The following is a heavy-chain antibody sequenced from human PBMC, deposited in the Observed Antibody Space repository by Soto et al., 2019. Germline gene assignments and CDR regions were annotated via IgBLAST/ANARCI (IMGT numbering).Heavy chain of an antibody. Sequence: DVQLLESGGGLVQPGGSLTLSCAASRFIFSDYAMNWVRQAPGKGLEWVSSIGGGNTDRYYADSVKGRFIISRDNSKNMMYLQMNSLRDDDTAVYYCAEDAVSYNGKGDWFDSWGQGTLVTVSS. V-gene: IGHV3-23*01. CDR3: AEDAVSYNGKGDWFDS. CDR2: IGGGNTDR. CDR1: RFIFSDYA. D-gene: IGHD1-26*01. J-gene: IGHJ5*01.